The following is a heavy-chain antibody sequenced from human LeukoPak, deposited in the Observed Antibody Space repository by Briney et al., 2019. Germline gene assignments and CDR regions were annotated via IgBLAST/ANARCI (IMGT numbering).Heavy chain of an antibody. CDR3: ARGGYYGSGPGGDYYYGMDV. D-gene: IGHD3-10*01. V-gene: IGHV3-48*04. CDR2: ISSSSSTI. Sequence: PGGSLRLSCAASGFTFSSYSMNWVRQAPGKGLEWVSYISSSSSTIYYADSVKGRFTISRDNAKNSLYLQMNSLRAEDTAVYYCARGGYYGSGPGGDYYYGMDVWGQGTTVTVSS. J-gene: IGHJ6*02. CDR1: GFTFSSYS.